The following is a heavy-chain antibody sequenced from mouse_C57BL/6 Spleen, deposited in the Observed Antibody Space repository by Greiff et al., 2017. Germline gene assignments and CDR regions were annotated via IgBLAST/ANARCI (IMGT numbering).Heavy chain of an antibody. V-gene: IGHV5-17*01. CDR3: ARNHYGSSPGFAY. D-gene: IGHD1-1*01. J-gene: IGHJ3*01. Sequence: EVKLVESGGGLVKPGGSLKLSCAASGFTFSDYGMHWVRQAPEKGLEWVAYISSGSSTIYYADTVKGRFTISRDNAKNTLFLQMTSLRSEDTAMYYCARNHYGSSPGFAYWGQGTLVTVSA. CDR1: GFTFSDYG. CDR2: ISSGSSTI.